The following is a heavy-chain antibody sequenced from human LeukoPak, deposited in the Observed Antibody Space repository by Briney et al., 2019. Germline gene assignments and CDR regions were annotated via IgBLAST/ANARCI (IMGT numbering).Heavy chain of an antibody. J-gene: IGHJ6*03. V-gene: IGHV4-61*02. Sequence: SETLSLTCTVSGGSISSGGYYWSWIRQPAGKGLEWIGRIYTSGSTNYNPSLKSRVTISVDTSKNQFSLKLSSVTAADTAVYYCARVSCSSTSCQGGYYYYMDVWGKGTTVTVSS. CDR1: GGSISSGGYY. D-gene: IGHD2-2*01. CDR3: ARVSCSSTSCQGGYYYYMDV. CDR2: IYTSGST.